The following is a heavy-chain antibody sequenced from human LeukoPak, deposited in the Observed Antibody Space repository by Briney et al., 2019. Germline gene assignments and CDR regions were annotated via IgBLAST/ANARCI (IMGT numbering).Heavy chain of an antibody. D-gene: IGHD3-10*01. J-gene: IGHJ4*02. CDR1: GFSFSRHH. V-gene: IGHV3-23*01. Sequence: GGSLRLSCEGLGFSFSRHHMTWVRQPQGKGLEWVSAIDGSGERTYYGDSVKGRFTISRDNSKNTLYLQMNSLRAEDTAVYYCAKDAVLLWFGDLGGYFDYWGQGTLVTVSS. CDR2: IDGSGERT. CDR3: AKDAVLLWFGDLGGYFDY.